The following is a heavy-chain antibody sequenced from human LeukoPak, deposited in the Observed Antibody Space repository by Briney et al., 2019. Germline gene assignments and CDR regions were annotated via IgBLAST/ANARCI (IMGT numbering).Heavy chain of an antibody. D-gene: IGHD4-23*01. CDR3: ARQTYGGLISY. Sequence: PSETLSLTCTVSGDSISSSSYYWGWIRQPPGKGLEWVGSIYYTGSTYYNPSLKSRVTISVDTSKNQFSLKLSPVTAADTAVYYCARQTYGGLISYWGQGTLVTVSS. CDR1: GDSISSSSYY. V-gene: IGHV4-39*01. J-gene: IGHJ4*02. CDR2: IYYTGST.